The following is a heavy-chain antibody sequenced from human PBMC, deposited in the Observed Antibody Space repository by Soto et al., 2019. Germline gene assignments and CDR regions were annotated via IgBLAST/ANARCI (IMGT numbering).Heavy chain of an antibody. V-gene: IGHV1-18*01. J-gene: IGHJ6*02. CDR1: GYTFTSYG. CDR2: ISAYNGNT. CDR3: AGGALGYCSSTSCYAWDYYYGMDV. Sequence: ASVKVSCKASGYTFTSYGISWVRQAPRQGLEWMGWISAYNGNTNYAQKLQGRVTMTTDTSTSTAYMELRSLRSDDTAVYYCAGGALGYCSSTSCYAWDYYYGMDVWGQGTTVTVSS. D-gene: IGHD2-2*01.